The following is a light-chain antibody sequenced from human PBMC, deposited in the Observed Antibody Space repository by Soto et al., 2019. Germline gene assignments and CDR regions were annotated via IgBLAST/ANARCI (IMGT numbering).Light chain of an antibody. J-gene: IGKJ1*01. CDR3: QVRDVWPT. V-gene: IGKV3-11*01. CDR1: QSVSTS. Sequence: IVLTPSPAALSLSTGERAALSCRASQSVSTSLAWYQHKPGQAPRLIIYDASKRAPGIPARFSGSGSGTDFTLTISSPEPEDFAVYYCQVRDVWPTFGQGTRWIS. CDR2: DAS.